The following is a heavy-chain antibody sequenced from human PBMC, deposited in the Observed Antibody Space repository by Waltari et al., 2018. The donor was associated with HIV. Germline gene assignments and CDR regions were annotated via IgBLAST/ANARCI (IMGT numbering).Heavy chain of an antibody. D-gene: IGHD4-17*01. J-gene: IGHJ5*02. Sequence: QVQLQESGPGLVKPSGTLSLTCAVSGGSISSSNWWSWVRQPPGKGLEWIGEIFHSGSSNSNPSLKIRVTISVDKSRNQFSLKLSSVTAADTAVYYCARVGARAVTHLGWFDPWGQGTLVTVSS. CDR3: ARVGARAVTHLGWFDP. V-gene: IGHV4-4*02. CDR1: GGSISSSNW. CDR2: IFHSGSS.